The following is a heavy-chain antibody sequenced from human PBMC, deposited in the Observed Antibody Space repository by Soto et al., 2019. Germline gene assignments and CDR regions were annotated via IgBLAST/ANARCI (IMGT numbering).Heavy chain of an antibody. CDR3: VREWDSSSSGGFDP. J-gene: IGHJ5*02. V-gene: IGHV4-59*01. CDR2: IYYSGST. Sequence: SETLSLTCTVSGGSISSYYWSWIRQPPGKGLEWIGYIYYSGSTNYNPSLKSRVTISVDTSKNQFSLKLSSVTAADTAVYYCVREWDSSSSGGFDPWGQGTLVTVSS. CDR1: GGSISSYY. D-gene: IGHD6-6*01.